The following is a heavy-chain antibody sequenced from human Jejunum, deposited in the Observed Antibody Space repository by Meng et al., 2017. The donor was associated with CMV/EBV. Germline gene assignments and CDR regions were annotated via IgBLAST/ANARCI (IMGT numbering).Heavy chain of an antibody. V-gene: IGHV4-61*08. Sequence: SGGSVTSDDYYWSWIRQPPGKGLESIGFIHYSGSANYNPSFMSRVTISLDTSKNQFSLRLTSVTAADTAVYYCATSPGYPREFGYWGQGTLVTVSS. D-gene: IGHD3-10*01. CDR3: ATSPGYPREFGY. CDR2: IHYSGSA. J-gene: IGHJ4*02. CDR1: GGSVTSDDYY.